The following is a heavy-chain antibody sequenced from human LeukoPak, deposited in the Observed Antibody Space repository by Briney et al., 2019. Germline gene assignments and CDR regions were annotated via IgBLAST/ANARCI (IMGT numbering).Heavy chain of an antibody. D-gene: IGHD3-22*01. CDR3: ARPYYYDSRIDP. CDR1: GGSISSGDYY. V-gene: IGHV4-30-4*01. J-gene: IGHJ5*02. CDR2: MYYSGST. Sequence: SETLSLTCTVSGGSISSGDYYWSWIPQPPGKGLEWIAYMYYSGSTYYNPSLKSRVTMSADTSKNQLSLKLSSVTAADTAVYYCARPYYYDSRIDPWGQGILVTVSS.